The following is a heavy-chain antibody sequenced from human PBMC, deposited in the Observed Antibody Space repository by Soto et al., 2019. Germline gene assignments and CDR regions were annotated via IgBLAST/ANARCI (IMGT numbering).Heavy chain of an antibody. Sequence: GASVKVSCKASGYTFTSYAMHWVRQAPGQRLEWMGWINAGNGNTKYSQKFQGRVTITRDTSASTAYMELSSLRSEDTAVYYCARAVTEQWLVLGDYWGQGNLVTVS. CDR1: GYTFTSYA. CDR3: ARAVTEQWLVLGDY. V-gene: IGHV1-3*01. J-gene: IGHJ4*01. D-gene: IGHD6-19*01. CDR2: INAGNGNT.